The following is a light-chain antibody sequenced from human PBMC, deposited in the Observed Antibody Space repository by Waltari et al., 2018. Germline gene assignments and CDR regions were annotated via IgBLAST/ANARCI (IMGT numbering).Light chain of an antibody. CDR1: ALLLHY. CDR3: QSVDNSFGYVV. V-gene: IGLV3-25*03. CDR2: KNS. J-gene: IGLJ2*01. Sequence: SYELTQPSSVSVSPGQMARITCSGDALLLHYIHRYQHKSGQAPVLVMFKNSERPSGIPERISGSSSGTTVTLTITGVQAEDEADYYCQSVDNSFGYVVFGGGTKLTVL.